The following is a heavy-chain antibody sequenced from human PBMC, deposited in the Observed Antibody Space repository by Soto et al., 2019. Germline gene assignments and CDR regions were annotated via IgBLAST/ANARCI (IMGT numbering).Heavy chain of an antibody. CDR1: GFTFSSYW. Sequence: GGSLRLSCAASGFTFSSYWMSWVRQAPGKGLEWVANIKQDGSEKYYVDSVKGRFTISRDNAKNSLYLQMNSLRAEDTAVYYCARDAARSVAAFDAFNIWGQGTMVTVSS. J-gene: IGHJ3*02. D-gene: IGHD2-15*01. CDR2: IKQDGSEK. CDR3: ARDAARSVAAFDAFNI. V-gene: IGHV3-7*01.